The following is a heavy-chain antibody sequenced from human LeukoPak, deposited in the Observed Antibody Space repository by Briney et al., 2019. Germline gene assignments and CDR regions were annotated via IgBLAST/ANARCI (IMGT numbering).Heavy chain of an antibody. J-gene: IGHJ4*02. CDR3: TKVASTGFIAYYFDY. CDR1: GFTFSNYG. CDR2: ISYDGSNK. Sequence: GGSLRLSCAASGFTFSNYGMHWVCQAPGKGLQWVAVISYDGSNKYYADSVKGRFTISRDNSKNTLYLQMNSLRADDTAVYYCTKVASTGFIAYYFDYWGQGTLVTVSS. V-gene: IGHV3-30*18. D-gene: IGHD3-16*02.